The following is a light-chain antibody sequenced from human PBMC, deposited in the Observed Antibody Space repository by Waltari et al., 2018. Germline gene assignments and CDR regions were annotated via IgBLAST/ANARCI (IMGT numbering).Light chain of an antibody. V-gene: IGKV2-28*01. CDR3: MHSLQTPWT. J-gene: IGKJ1*01. CDR1: QRLMHSNGYNY. Sequence: DIVMTQSPLSLPVTPGEPAYITCKSSQRLMHSNGYNYLGWYLQKPGQSPQLLIYLGSNRASGVPDRFSGRGSGTDFTLKISRLEAADVVVYFCMHSLQTPWTFGQGTSVEIK. CDR2: LGS.